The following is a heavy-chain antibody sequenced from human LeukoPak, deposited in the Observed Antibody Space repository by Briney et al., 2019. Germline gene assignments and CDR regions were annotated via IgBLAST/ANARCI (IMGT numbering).Heavy chain of an antibody. CDR3: ARHWIKLGYYGSGSTQFDY. CDR1: GDSISSGSYY. D-gene: IGHD3-10*01. V-gene: IGHV4-61*02. J-gene: IGHJ4*02. Sequence: SETLSLTCTVSGDSISSGSYYYYWIRQPAGKELEWIGRIYAPVSTNYNPSLTHYNPSLKSRATISVDTSKNQLSLKLSSVTAADTAVYYCARHWIKLGYYGSGSTQFDYWGQGTLVTVSS. CDR2: IYAPVST.